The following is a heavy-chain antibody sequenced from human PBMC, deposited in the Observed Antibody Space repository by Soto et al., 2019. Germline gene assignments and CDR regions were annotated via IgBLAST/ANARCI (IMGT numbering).Heavy chain of an antibody. V-gene: IGHV1-69*04. Sequence: GASVKVSCKASGGTFSSYTISWVRQAPGQGLEWMGRIIPILGIANYAQKFQGRVTITADKSTSTAYMELSSLRSEDTAVYYCAREQKTNIDYYGSGSYYTRPYYFDYWGQGTLVTVSS. CDR2: IIPILGIA. CDR3: AREQKTNIDYYGSGSYYTRPYYFDY. J-gene: IGHJ4*02. D-gene: IGHD3-10*01. CDR1: GGTFSSYT.